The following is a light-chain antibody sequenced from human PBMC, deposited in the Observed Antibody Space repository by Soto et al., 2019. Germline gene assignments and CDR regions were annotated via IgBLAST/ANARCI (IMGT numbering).Light chain of an antibody. CDR1: ENVSNNY. V-gene: IGKV3-20*01. CDR2: GSS. CDR3: QKYGSSPPYT. J-gene: IGKJ2*01. Sequence: EVVLTQSPGTLSLSPGERATLSCRASENVSNNYLAWYQQKPGQAPRLLIFGSSDRAAGIPDRFSGSGSGTDFTLTISRLEPEDFAVYYCQKYGSSPPYTFGQGIKLEIK.